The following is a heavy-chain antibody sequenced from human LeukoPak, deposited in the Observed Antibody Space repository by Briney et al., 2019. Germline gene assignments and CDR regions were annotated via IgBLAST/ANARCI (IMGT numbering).Heavy chain of an antibody. CDR3: ARTYYYDSSGYPDY. Sequence: SETLSLTCTVSGGSISSYYWSWIRQPAGKGLEWIGRIYTSGSTNYNPSLKSRVTMSVDTSKNQFSLKLSSVTAADTAVYYCARTYYYDSSGYPDYWGQGTLVTVSS. V-gene: IGHV4-4*07. D-gene: IGHD3-22*01. CDR2: IYTSGST. CDR1: GGSISSYY. J-gene: IGHJ4*02.